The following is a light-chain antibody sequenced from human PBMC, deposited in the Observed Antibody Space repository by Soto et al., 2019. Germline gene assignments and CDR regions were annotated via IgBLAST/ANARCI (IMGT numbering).Light chain of an antibody. CDR3: QHGKT. Sequence: IQLTQSPSSLSASVGDRVTITCRASQGISSYLAWHQQKPGKAPKLLIYAASTLQSGVPSRFSGSGSRTDFTLTISSLQPEDFATYYCQHGKTFGQGTKV. V-gene: IGKV1-9*01. CDR2: AAS. J-gene: IGKJ1*01. CDR1: QGISSY.